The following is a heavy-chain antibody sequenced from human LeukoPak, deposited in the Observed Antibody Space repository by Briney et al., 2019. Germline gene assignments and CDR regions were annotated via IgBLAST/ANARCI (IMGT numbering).Heavy chain of an antibody. D-gene: IGHD6-19*01. CDR3: ALAVAGTYFDY. CDR2: IYPGDSDT. V-gene: IGHV5-51*01. CDR1: GYSFTSYW. Sequence: GESLKISCKGSGYSFTSYWIGWVRQMRGKGLEWMGIIYPGDSDTRYSPSFRGQVSISADKSISTAYLQRSGLKASDTAMYYCALAVAGTYFDYWGQGTLVTVSS. J-gene: IGHJ4*02.